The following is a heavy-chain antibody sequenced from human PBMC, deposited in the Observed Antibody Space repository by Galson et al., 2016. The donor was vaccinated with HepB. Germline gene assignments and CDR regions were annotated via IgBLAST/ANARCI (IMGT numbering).Heavy chain of an antibody. D-gene: IGHD3-3*01. Sequence: SLRLSCAASGLTFSSYSMNWVRQAPGKGLEWVSYISSGSRTIFYADSVKGRFTISRDNAKKSLYLQMNSLRDEDTAVYYCARDRLLEWLLYPRPYFFDYWGQGTLVTVSS. CDR3: ARDRLLEWLLYPRPYFFDY. CDR1: GLTFSSYS. J-gene: IGHJ4*02. V-gene: IGHV3-48*02. CDR2: ISSGSRTI.